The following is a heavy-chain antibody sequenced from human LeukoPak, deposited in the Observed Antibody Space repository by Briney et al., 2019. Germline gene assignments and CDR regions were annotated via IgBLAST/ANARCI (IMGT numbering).Heavy chain of an antibody. J-gene: IGHJ6*03. CDR2: ISAYNGNT. CDR1: GYTFNSYG. CDR3: GRSEANVILLWLDYFYYIDV. V-gene: IGHV1-18*01. D-gene: IGHD5-18*01. Sequence: ASVKVSCKASGYTFNSYGISWVRHAPGQGLEWMGWISAYNGNTNYAQKLQGRVTMTTDTSTSTAYMELRSLRSDDTAVYYWGRSEANVILLWLDYFYYIDVWGKGTTVTVSS.